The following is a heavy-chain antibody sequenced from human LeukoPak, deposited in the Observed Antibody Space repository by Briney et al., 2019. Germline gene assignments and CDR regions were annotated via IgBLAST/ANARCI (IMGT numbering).Heavy chain of an antibody. J-gene: IGHJ4*02. V-gene: IGHV4-59*01. CDR3: ARGSSGYDLPDY. CDR1: GGSISSYY. Sequence: ASETLSLTCTVSGGSISSYYWSWIRQPPGKGLEWIGYIYYSGSTNYNASLKNRVTISVDTSKNQFSLKLSSVTAADTAVYFCARGSSGYDLPDYWGQGTLVTVSS. CDR2: IYYSGST. D-gene: IGHD5-12*01.